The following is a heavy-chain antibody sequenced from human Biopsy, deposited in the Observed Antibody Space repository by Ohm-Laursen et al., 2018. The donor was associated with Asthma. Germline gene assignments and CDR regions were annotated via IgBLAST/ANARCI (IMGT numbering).Heavy chain of an antibody. D-gene: IGHD3-9*01. CDR3: ARTYYDFLAGQVKDVFGV. Sequence: SVTVSCKASGYNFISFAIHWVRQAPGQRLEWMGWVNTGNGDTKYSQKFQGRVTITRDTSASTAYMELRSLRSEDTATYYCARTYYDFLAGQVKDVFGVWGQGTMVTVSS. J-gene: IGHJ3*01. V-gene: IGHV1-3*04. CDR1: GYNFISFA. CDR2: VNTGNGDT.